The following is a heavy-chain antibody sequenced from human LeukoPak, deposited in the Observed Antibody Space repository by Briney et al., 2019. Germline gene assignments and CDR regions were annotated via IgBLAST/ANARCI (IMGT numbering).Heavy chain of an antibody. Sequence: PRLSSAACGFSPDVYAMHWVPPAPGKGLERGSDISCNSDSIGYAGSVMGRFTISRENSKNSLYLQMDSLRAEHTALYYCAKSSRAPADSWYARSGYYYYCYMDVWGKGTTVTVSS. D-gene: IGHD6-13*01. J-gene: IGHJ6*03. CDR3: AKSSRAPADSWYARSGYYYYCYMDV. CDR1: GFSPDVYA. V-gene: IGHV3-9*02. CDR2: ISCNSDSI.